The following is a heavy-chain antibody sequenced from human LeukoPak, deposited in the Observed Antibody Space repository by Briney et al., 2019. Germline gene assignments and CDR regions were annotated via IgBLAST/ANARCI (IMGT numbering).Heavy chain of an antibody. CDR3: ARDLNWGFDY. CDR1: GFTFSDYS. V-gene: IGHV3-48*04. J-gene: IGHJ4*02. D-gene: IGHD7-27*01. Sequence: GGSLRLSCATSGFTFSDYSLNGVRQPPGKGREWISNIRGSGPGSGSGTYYADSVKGRFIISRDTAKNSVYLQMNSLRAEDSAFYYCARDLNWGFDYWGQGALVTVSS. CDR2: IRGSGPGSGSGT.